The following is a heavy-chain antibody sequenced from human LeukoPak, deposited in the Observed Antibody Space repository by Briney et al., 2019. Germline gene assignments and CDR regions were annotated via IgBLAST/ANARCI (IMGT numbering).Heavy chain of an antibody. D-gene: IGHD6-6*01. CDR3: AREAHSSSYFDY. CDR1: GGSISSYY. Sequence: SETLSLTCTVSGGSISSYYWCWIRQPPGKGLEWIGYIYYSGSTNYNPSLKSRVTISVDTSKNQFSLKLSSVTAADTAVYYCAREAHSSSYFDYWGQGTLVTVSS. V-gene: IGHV4-59*01. CDR2: IYYSGST. J-gene: IGHJ4*02.